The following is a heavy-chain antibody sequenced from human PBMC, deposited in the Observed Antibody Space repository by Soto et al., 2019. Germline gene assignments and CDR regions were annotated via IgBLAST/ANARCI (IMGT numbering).Heavy chain of an antibody. CDR3: ARVEPTYGGMGV. Sequence: EVQLVESGGGLVQPGGSLKLSCAASGFTFSGSAMHWVRQASGEGLEWVGRIRSKAHNYATEYGASVKGRFTIYRDDSKNTADLPMNSLKAEDTAVDYCARVEPTYGGMGVWGQGTTVIVSS. J-gene: IGHJ6*02. CDR2: IRSKAHNYAT. D-gene: IGHD4-17*01. V-gene: IGHV3-73*01. CDR1: GFTFSGSA.